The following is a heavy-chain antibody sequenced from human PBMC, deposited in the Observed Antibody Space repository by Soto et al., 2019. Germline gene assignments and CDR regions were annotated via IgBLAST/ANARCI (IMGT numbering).Heavy chain of an antibody. CDR3: AKDRGPPVATNHYYYYGMDV. CDR2: ISYDGSNK. CDR1: GFTFSSFG. V-gene: IGHV3-30*18. Sequence: GGSLRLSSAASGFTFSSFGMHWVRQAPGKGLEWVAVISYDGSNKYYADSVKGRFTISRDNSKNTLYLQTNSLRAEDTAVYYCAKDRGPPVATNHYYYYGMDVWRQGTTVTVSS. J-gene: IGHJ6*02. D-gene: IGHD5-12*01.